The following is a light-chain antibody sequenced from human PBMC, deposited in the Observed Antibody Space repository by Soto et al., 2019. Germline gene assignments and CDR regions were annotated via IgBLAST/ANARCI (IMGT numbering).Light chain of an antibody. CDR2: GAS. CDR3: QQRSNWPSIT. V-gene: IGKV3-11*01. CDR1: QSVRGY. Sequence: EIVLTQSPATLSLSPGERATLSCRASQSVRGYLAWYQQKPGQAPRLLIYGASNRATGIPARFSGSGSGTDFTLTISSLEPEDFAVYYCQQRSNWPSITFGQGTRLEIK. J-gene: IGKJ5*01.